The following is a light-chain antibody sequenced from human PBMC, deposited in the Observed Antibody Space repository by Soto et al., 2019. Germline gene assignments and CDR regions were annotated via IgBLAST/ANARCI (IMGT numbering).Light chain of an antibody. CDR2: DVT. CDR3: SSYTSSSRYV. V-gene: IGLV2-14*01. Sequence: QPALTQPASVSGSPGQSITISCTGTSSDVGDYNYVSWYQQHPGKAPKFMIYDVTIRPSGVSNRFSGSRSGNTASLTISGLQAEDEADYYCSSYTSSSRYVFGTGTKLTVL. CDR1: SSDVGDYNY. J-gene: IGLJ1*01.